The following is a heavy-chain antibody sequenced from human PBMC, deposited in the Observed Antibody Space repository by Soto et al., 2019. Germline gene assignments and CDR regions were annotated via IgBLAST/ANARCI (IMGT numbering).Heavy chain of an antibody. J-gene: IGHJ3*02. CDR3: ASLPAALRFYLTARAFDI. Sequence: VESLKISCKGSGYSFTSYWIGWVRQMPGKGLEWMGIIYPGDSDTRYSPSFQGQVTISADKSISTAYLQWSSLKASDTAMYYCASLPAALRFYLTARAFDIWGHATPVTAS. CDR2: IYPGDSDT. D-gene: IGHD4-17*01. V-gene: IGHV5-51*01. CDR1: GYSFTSYW.